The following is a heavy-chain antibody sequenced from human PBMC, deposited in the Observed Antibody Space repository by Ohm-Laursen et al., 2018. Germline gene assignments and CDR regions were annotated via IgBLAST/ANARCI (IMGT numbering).Heavy chain of an antibody. J-gene: IGHJ4*02. Sequence: GSLRLSCTAPGFTFSDYYMTWIRQAPGKGLEWVANINKDESEKYYVDSVKGRFTISKDNAKNSLYLQMNSLKFEDTAVYYCARGSEGPSPPYWGQGTLVTVSS. V-gene: IGHV3-7*01. CDR1: GFTFSDYY. CDR3: ARGSEGPSPPY. CDR2: INKDESEK.